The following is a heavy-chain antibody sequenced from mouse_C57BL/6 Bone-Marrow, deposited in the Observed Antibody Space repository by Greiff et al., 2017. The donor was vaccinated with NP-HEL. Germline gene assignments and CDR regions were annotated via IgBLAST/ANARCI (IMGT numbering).Heavy chain of an antibody. CDR1: GYTFTDYN. D-gene: IGHD2-4*01. CDR3: ARWDDYDEGYAMDY. Sequence: EVQLQESGPELVKPGASVKMSCKASGYTFTDYNMHWVKQSHGKSLEWIGYINPNNGGTSYNQKFKGKATLTVNKSSSTAYMELRSLTSEDSAVYYCARWDDYDEGYAMDYWGQGTSVTVSS. CDR2: INPNNGGT. J-gene: IGHJ4*01. V-gene: IGHV1-22*01.